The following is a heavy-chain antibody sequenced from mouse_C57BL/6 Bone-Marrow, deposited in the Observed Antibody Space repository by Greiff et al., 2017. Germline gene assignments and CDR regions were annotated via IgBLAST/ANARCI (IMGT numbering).Heavy chain of an antibody. CDR3: ARGRLGREWLAY. D-gene: IGHD4-1*01. V-gene: IGHV1-64*01. CDR1: GYTFTSYW. Sequence: VQLQQPGAELVKPGASVKLSCKASGYTFTSYWMHWVKQRPGQGLEWIGMIHPNSGSTNYNEKFKSKATLTVDKSSSTAYMQLSSLTSEDSAVYYCARGRLGREWLAYWGQGTLVTVSA. CDR2: IHPNSGST. J-gene: IGHJ3*01.